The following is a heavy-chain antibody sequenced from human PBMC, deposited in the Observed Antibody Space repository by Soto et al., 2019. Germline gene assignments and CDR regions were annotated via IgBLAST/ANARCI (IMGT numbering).Heavy chain of an antibody. CDR3: AKLREEVLLLVAIDY. V-gene: IGHV3-30*18. CDR2: ISDDGLNK. CDR1: GFIFNKSA. Sequence: PGGSLRLSCAASGFIFNKSAIHWVRQAPGKGLEWVAFISDDGLNKFYADSVKGRFTISRDNSKNTIYLQMNSLRAEDTAVYYCAKLREEVLLLVAIDYWGQGTLVTVSS. J-gene: IGHJ4*02. D-gene: IGHD2-8*02.